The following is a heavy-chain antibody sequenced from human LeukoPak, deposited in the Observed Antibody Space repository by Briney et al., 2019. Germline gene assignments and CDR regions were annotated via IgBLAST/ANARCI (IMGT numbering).Heavy chain of an antibody. CDR3: ARYSGSDYRFDY. CDR1: GYTFTGYY. Sequence: ASVKVSCKASGYTFTGYYMHWVRQAPGQGLEWMGWINPNSGGTNYAQKFQGRVTMTRDTSISTAYMELSRQRSDDTAVYYCARYSGSDYRFDYWGQGTLVTVSS. D-gene: IGHD1-26*01. V-gene: IGHV1-2*02. CDR2: INPNSGGT. J-gene: IGHJ4*02.